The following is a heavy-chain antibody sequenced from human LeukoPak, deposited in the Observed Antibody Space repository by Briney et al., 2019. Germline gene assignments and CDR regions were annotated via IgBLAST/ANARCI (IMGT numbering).Heavy chain of an antibody. D-gene: IGHD3-22*01. CDR1: GGSISSYY. CDR2: IYYSGST. CDR3: ARGPDSSGYYFDY. Sequence: SETLSLTCTVSGGSISSYYWSWIRQPPGKGLEWIGYIYYSGSTNYNPSLKSRVTISVDTSKNQFSLKLSSVTAADMAVYYCARGPDSSGYYFDYWGQGTLVTVSS. V-gene: IGHV4-59*01. J-gene: IGHJ4*02.